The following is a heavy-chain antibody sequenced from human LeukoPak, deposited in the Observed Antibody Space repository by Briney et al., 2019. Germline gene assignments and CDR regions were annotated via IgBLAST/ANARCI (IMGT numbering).Heavy chain of an antibody. D-gene: IGHD3-3*01. V-gene: IGHV1-8*01. Sequence: ASVKVSCKASGYTFTSYDINWVRQATGQGLEWMGWMNPNSGNTGCAQKFQGRVTMTRNTSISTAYMELSSLRSDDTAVYYCASSPNFFWSGYLLDYWGQGTLVTVSS. J-gene: IGHJ4*02. CDR2: MNPNSGNT. CDR1: GYTFTSYD. CDR3: ASSPNFFWSGYLLDY.